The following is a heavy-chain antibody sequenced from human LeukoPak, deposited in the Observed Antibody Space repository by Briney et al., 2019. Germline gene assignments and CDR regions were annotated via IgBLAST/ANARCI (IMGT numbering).Heavy chain of an antibody. CDR2: ISSSSSYI. V-gene: IGHV3-21*01. J-gene: IGHJ3*02. CDR1: GFTFSSYS. D-gene: IGHD3-22*01. CDR3: ARVYDSSGYYSAFDI. Sequence: PGGSLRLSCAASGFTFSSYSMNWVRQAPGKGLECVSSISSSSSYIYYADSVKGRFTISRDNAKNSLYLQMNSLRAEDTAVYYCARVYDSSGYYSAFDIWGQGTMVTVSS.